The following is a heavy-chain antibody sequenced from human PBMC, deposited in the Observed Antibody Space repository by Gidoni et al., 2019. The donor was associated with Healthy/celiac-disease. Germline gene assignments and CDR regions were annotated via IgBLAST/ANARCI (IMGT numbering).Heavy chain of an antibody. CDR2: ISGSGGST. CDR3: AKDVNYYYYGMDV. CDR1: GFTFSSYA. Sequence: EVQLLESGGGLVQHGGSLRLSCAASGFTFSSYAMSWVRQAPGKGLEWVSAISGSGGSTYYADSVKGRFTISRDNSKNTLYLQMNSLRAEDTAVYYCAKDVNYYYYGMDVWGQGTTVTVSS. V-gene: IGHV3-23*01. J-gene: IGHJ6*02.